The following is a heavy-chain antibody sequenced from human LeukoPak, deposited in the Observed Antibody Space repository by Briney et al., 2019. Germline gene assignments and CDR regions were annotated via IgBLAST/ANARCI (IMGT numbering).Heavy chain of an antibody. D-gene: IGHD6-13*01. CDR1: GGSFSGYY. V-gene: IGHV4-34*01. J-gene: IGHJ6*04. CDR3: ARALIAAAFYGMDV. CDR2: INHSGSS. Sequence: NPSETLSLTCAVYGGSFSGYYWSWIRQPPGKGLEWIGEINHSGSSNYNPSLKSRVTISVDTSKNQFPLKLSSVTAADTAVYYCARALIAAAFYGMDVWGKGTTVTVSS.